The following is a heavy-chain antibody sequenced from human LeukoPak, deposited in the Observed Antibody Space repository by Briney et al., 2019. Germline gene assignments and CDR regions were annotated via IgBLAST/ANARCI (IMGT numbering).Heavy chain of an antibody. D-gene: IGHD1-1*01. V-gene: IGHV3-30*04. CDR2: ISYDGSNK. CDR3: AREASWNDVDY. CDR1: GFTFSSYA. Sequence: GRSLRLSCAASGFTFSSYATHWVRQAPGKGLEWVAVISYDGSNKYYADSVKGRFTISRDNSKNTLYLQMNSLRAEDTAVYYCAREASWNDVDYWGQGTLVTVSS. J-gene: IGHJ4*02.